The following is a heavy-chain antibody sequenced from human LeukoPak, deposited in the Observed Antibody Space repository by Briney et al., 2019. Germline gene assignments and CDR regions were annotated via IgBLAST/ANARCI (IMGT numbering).Heavy chain of an antibody. V-gene: IGHV4-34*01. D-gene: IGHD6-13*01. CDR1: GGSISSGGYY. J-gene: IGHJ3*02. CDR2: INHSGST. CDR3: ARGRSRGPGIAAPKLYWPNAFDI. Sequence: PSETLSLTCAVSGGSISSGGYYWSWIRQPPGKGLEWIGEINHSGSTNYNPSLKSRVTISVDTSKNQFSLKLSSVTAADTAVYYCARGRSRGPGIAAPKLYWPNAFDIWGQGTMVTVSS.